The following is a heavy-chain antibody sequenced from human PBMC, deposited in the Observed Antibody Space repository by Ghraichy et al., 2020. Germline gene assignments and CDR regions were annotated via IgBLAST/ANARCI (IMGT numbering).Heavy chain of an antibody. Sequence: GGSLRLSCEASGFTLSNYWIHWVRQAPGKGLVWVSRINRDGSITTYGDSVRGRFTISRDNPKNTVFLQMNNLRAEDTAVYYCGRVLSTDSLAIEYWGQGTLVTVYS. CDR1: GFTLSNYW. D-gene: IGHD2/OR15-2a*01. V-gene: IGHV3-74*03. CDR2: INRDGSIT. J-gene: IGHJ4*02. CDR3: GRVLSTDSLAIEY.